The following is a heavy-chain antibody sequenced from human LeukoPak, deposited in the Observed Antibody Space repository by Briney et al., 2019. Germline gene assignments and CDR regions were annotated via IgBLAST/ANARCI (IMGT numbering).Heavy chain of an antibody. J-gene: IGHJ4*02. CDR3: ARDFGYYGSGSPPVDY. D-gene: IGHD3-10*01. CDR2: INPSGGST. CDR1: GYTFTSYY. V-gene: IGHV1-46*01. Sequence: ASVKVSCKASGYTFTSYYMHWVRQAPGQGLEWMGIINPSGGSTSYAQKFQGRVTMTRDTSTSTVYMELSSLRSEDTAVYYCARDFGYYGSGSPPVDYWGQGTLVTVSS.